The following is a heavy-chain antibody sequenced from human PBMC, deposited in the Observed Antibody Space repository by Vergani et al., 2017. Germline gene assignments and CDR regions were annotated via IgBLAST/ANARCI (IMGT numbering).Heavy chain of an antibody. J-gene: IGHJ4*02. Sequence: QVQLVQSGAEVKKPGSSVKVSCKASGGTFSSYAISWVRQAPGQGLEWMGGIIPIFVTANYAQKFQGRVTITADESTSTAYMELSSLRSEDTAEYYCARDVRAPHSSSWYYLDYWGQGTLVTVSS. D-gene: IGHD6-13*01. CDR2: IIPIFVTA. CDR3: ARDVRAPHSSSWYYLDY. CDR1: GGTFSSYA. V-gene: IGHV1-69*01.